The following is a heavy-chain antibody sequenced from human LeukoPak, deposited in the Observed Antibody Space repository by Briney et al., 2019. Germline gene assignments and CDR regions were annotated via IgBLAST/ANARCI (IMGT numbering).Heavy chain of an antibody. CDR2: ISGSGGST. V-gene: IGHV3-23*01. D-gene: IGHD3-22*01. CDR3: AKDLGIVVVISLDY. CDR1: GFTFSSYA. J-gene: IGHJ4*02. Sequence: GGSLRLSCAASGFTFSSYAMSWVRQAPGKGLEWVSAISGSGGSTYYADSVKGRFTISRDNSKNTLYLQMNSLRAEDTAVYYCAKDLGIVVVISLDYWGQGTLVTVSS.